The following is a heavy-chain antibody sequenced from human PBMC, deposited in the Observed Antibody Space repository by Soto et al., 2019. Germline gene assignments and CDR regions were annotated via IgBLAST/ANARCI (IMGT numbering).Heavy chain of an antibody. J-gene: IGHJ4*02. CDR3: AREGYYDSSGYYSPLAY. D-gene: IGHD3-22*01. V-gene: IGHV1-46*01. Sequence: ASVKVSCKASGYTFTSYYMHRVRQAPGQGLEWMGIINPSGGSTSYAQKFQGRVTMTRDTSTSTVYMELSSLRSEDTAVYYCAREGYYDSSGYYSPLAYWGQGTLVTVSS. CDR1: GYTFTSYY. CDR2: INPSGGST.